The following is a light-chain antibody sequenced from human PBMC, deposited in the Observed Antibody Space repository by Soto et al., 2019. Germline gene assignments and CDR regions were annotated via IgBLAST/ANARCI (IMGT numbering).Light chain of an antibody. CDR1: NSDVGAYDY. V-gene: IGLV2-11*01. Sequence: QSALTQPRSVSGSPGQSVIISCTGTNSDVGAYDYVSWYQQHPGKAPKLIIYDVTKRPSGVPDRFSASKSGNTASLTISGLQAEDEADYYCCSYAGSITWVYGGGTKLTVL. CDR2: DVT. CDR3: CSYAGSITWV. J-gene: IGLJ3*02.